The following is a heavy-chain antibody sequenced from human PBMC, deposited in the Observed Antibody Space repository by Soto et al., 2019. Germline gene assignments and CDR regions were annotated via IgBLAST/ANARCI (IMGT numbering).Heavy chain of an antibody. CDR2: IDWDDDK. CDR1: GLSLSNSGMR. V-gene: IGHV2-70*04. CDR3: ARSNLYYGFDWLDP. D-gene: IGHD3-3*01. J-gene: IGHJ5*02. Sequence: SGTQLLNQKHTLTLTCTFSGLSLSNSGMRVSWIRQPPGKALEWHERIDWDDDKFSSTSLNTRRTIYKDTSKDHVVLTMTNMGPVVTATYYRARSNLYYGFDWLDPWGQGPLFTV.